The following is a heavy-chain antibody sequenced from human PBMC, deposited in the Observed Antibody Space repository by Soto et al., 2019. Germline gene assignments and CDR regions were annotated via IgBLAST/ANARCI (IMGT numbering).Heavy chain of an antibody. CDR3: ARGRQQLGV. CDR2: INHSGST. D-gene: IGHD6-13*01. CDR1: GGSFSGYY. J-gene: IGHJ6*02. V-gene: IGHV4-34*01. Sequence: PSETLSLTCAVYGGSFSGYYWSWIRQPPGKGLEWIGEINHSGSTNYNPSLKSRVTISVDTSKNQFSLKLSSVTAADTAVYYCARGRQQLGVWGQGTTVTVSS.